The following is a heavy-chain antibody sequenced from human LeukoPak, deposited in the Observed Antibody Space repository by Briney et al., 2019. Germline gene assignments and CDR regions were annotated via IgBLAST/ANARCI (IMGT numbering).Heavy chain of an antibody. J-gene: IGHJ6*03. Sequence: PGGSLRLSCAASGFIFSSYEMNWIRQAPGKGLEWVSYISSSGSTIYYADSVKGRFTISRDNAKNSLYLQMNSLRADDTAIYHCARDFYMDVWGQGTTVTVSS. V-gene: IGHV3-48*03. CDR2: ISSSGSTI. CDR1: GFIFSSYE. CDR3: ARDFYMDV.